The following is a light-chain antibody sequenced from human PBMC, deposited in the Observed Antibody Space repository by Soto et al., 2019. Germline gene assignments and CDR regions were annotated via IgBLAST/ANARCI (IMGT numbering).Light chain of an antibody. Sequence: EIVLTQSPGTLSLSPGERATLSCRASQSVSSSYLAWYQQNPGQAPRRLIYGASSRATGISDRFSGSGSGTDFTLTISRLEPEDFAVYYCQQYGSSPLTFGGGTKVEIK. CDR2: GAS. J-gene: IGKJ4*01. CDR3: QQYGSSPLT. V-gene: IGKV3-20*01. CDR1: QSVSSSY.